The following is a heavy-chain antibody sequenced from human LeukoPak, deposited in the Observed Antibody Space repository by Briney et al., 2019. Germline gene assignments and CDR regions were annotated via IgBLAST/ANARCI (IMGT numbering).Heavy chain of an antibody. V-gene: IGHV1-46*01. CDR1: GYTFTSYY. J-gene: IGHJ4*02. CDR3: ARGGGDIAARRDHVDY. CDR2: INPSGGST. Sequence: GASVKVSCKASGYTFTSYYMHWVRQAPGQGLEWMGIINPSGGSTSYAQKFQGRVTMTRDMSTSTVYMELSSLRSEDTAVYYCARGGGDIAARRDHVDYWGQGTLVTVSS. D-gene: IGHD6-13*01.